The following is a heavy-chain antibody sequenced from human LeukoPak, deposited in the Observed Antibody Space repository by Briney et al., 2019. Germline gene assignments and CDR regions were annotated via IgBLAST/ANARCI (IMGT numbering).Heavy chain of an antibody. J-gene: IGHJ4*02. CDR2: LYHSESI. Sequence: PSETLSLTCAVSGGSISSGGYSWGWIRQPPGKGLEWIGCLYHSESIYYNPSLKSRVIISVDRSKNQFSLKLSSVTAADTAVYYCASYRGYSYGLGFDYWGQGTLVTVSP. D-gene: IGHD5-18*01. CDR1: GGSISSGGYS. V-gene: IGHV4-30-2*01. CDR3: ASYRGYSYGLGFDY.